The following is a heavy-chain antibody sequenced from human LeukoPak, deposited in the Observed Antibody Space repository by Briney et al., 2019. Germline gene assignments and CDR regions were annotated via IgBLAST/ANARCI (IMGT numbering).Heavy chain of an antibody. CDR2: FDPEDGET. V-gene: IGHV1-24*01. D-gene: IGHD1-1*01. CDR3: ATGPAHLERETQRGPNKGYYYYYMDV. J-gene: IGHJ6*03. Sequence: GASVKVFCKVSGYTLTELSMHWVRQAPGKRLEWMGGFDPEDGETIYAQKFQGRVTMTEDTSTDTAYMELSSLRSEDTAVYYCATGPAHLERETQRGPNKGYYYYYMDVWGKGTTVTVSS. CDR1: GYTLTELS.